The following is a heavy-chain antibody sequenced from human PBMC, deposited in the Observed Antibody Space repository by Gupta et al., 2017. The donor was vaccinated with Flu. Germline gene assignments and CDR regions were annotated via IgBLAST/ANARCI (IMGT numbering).Heavy chain of an antibody. D-gene: IGHD4-4*01. Sequence: ASSWVRQAPGQGLEWMGGIIPIFGTANYAQKFQGRVKITADEATSTAYMELSSLRSKDTAVYYGARGDGLYSKYYLNWFDHWGQGTRGTVSA. CDR1: A. CDR2: IIPIFGTA. V-gene: IGHV1-69*01. CDR3: ARGDGLYSKYYLNWFDH. J-gene: IGHJ5*02.